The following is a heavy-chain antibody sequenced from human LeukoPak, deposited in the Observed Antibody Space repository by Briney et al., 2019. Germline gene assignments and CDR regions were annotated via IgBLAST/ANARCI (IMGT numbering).Heavy chain of an antibody. CDR1: GYTFTGYY. CDR3: ARDPADCSSTSCSFDY. V-gene: IGHV1-2*02. J-gene: IGHJ4*02. D-gene: IGHD2-2*01. Sequence: ASVKVSCKASGYTFTGYYMHWVRQAPGQGLEWMGWINPNSGGTNYAQKFQGRVTMTRDTSISTAYMELSRLRSDDTAVYYCARDPADCSSTSCSFDYWGQGTLVTVSS. CDR2: INPNSGGT.